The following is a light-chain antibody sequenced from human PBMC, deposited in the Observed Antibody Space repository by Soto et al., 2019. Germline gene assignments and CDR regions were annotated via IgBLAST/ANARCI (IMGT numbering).Light chain of an antibody. CDR1: NSDIGAYNY. J-gene: IGLJ1*01. CDR2: EVT. CDR3: SSYSSTSTLYV. Sequence: QSVLTQPASVSGSPGQSITISCIGTNSDIGAYNYVSWYQQHPGKVPKLMIYEVTNRPSGLSNRFSGSKSGNTASLTISGLQAEDEAEYFCSSYSSTSTLYVFGTGTKVTVL. V-gene: IGLV2-14*01.